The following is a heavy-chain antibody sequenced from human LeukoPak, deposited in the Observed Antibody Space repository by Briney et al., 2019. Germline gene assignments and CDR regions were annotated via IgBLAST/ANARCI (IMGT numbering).Heavy chain of an antibody. CDR3: ARHFAGPGTYTPYFGMDV. V-gene: IGHV4-59*08. D-gene: IGHD3-3*01. J-gene: IGHJ6*02. CDR2: IYYSGST. Sequence: PSETLSLTCTVSGGSIRNYYGSWIRQPPGKGLKWVGYIYYSGSTSYNPSLKSRVTKSVDTSKNQFSLKLSSVTAADTAVYSCARHFAGPGTYTPYFGMDVWGQGATVTVSS. CDR1: GGSIRNYY.